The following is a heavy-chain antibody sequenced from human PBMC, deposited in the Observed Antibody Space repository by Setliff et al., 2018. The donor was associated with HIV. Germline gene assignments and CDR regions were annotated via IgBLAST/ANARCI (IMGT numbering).Heavy chain of an antibody. D-gene: IGHD3-9*01. CDR3: ARVRDWPNHYYYYMDV. CDR1: GFNFRSYT. V-gene: IGHV3-21*01. Sequence: GGSLRLSCVGSGFNFRSYTINWVRQAPGKGLEWVSSISSSSTYIYYADSVKGRFTISRDNAKNTVFLQMRHLRAEDTALYYCARVRDWPNHYYYYMDVWGKGTTVTVSS. J-gene: IGHJ6*03. CDR2: ISSSSTYI.